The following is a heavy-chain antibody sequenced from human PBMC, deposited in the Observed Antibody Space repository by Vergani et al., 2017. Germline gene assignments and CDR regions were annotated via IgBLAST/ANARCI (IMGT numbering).Heavy chain of an antibody. J-gene: IGHJ4*02. Sequence: QVQLVESGGGVVQPGRSLRLSCAASGFTFNQYGMHWVRQAPGKGLEWVAVTWYDGNNKQYADSVKGRFTISRDNSKSTMYLQMNSLRAEDTAVYYCAKCSPCGGSCYSLRVYFGYWGQGTLVTVSS. V-gene: IGHV3-33*06. CDR1: GFTFNQYG. CDR3: AKCSPCGGSCYSLRVYFGY. D-gene: IGHD2-15*01. CDR2: TWYDGNNK.